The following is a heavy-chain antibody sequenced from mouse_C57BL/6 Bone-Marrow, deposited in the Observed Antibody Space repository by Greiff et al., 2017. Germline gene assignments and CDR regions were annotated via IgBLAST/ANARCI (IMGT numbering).Heavy chain of an antibody. CDR2: LNPSTGGT. Sequence: VQLQQSGPELVKPGASVKISCKASGYSFTGYYMNWVKQSPEKSLEWIGELNPSTGGTTYNQKFKAKATLTVDKSSSTAYRQLKSLTSEDSAVYYCARITQRGLPYFDYWGQGTTLTVSS. CDR1: GYSFTGYY. J-gene: IGHJ2*01. V-gene: IGHV1-42*01. D-gene: IGHD3-1*01. CDR3: ARITQRGLPYFDY.